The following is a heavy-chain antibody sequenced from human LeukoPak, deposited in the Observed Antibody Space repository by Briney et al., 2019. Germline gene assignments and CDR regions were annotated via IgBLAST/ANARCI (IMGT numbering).Heavy chain of an antibody. CDR2: IWYDGSNE. V-gene: IGHV3-33*01. Sequence: GRSLRLSCAASGFTFSTYGMHWVRQAPGKGLEWVAVIWYDGSNEYYADSVKGRFTISRDNAKNTLYLQMNSLRAEDTAVYYCARAVGPFDYWGQGTLVTVSS. CDR1: GFTFSTYG. D-gene: IGHD1-26*01. CDR3: ARAVGPFDY. J-gene: IGHJ4*02.